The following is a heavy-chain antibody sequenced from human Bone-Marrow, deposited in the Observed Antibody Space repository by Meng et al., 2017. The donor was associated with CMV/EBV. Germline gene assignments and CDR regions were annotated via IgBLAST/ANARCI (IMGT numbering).Heavy chain of an antibody. D-gene: IGHD5-24*01. CDR3: ASPRGVATITRNAFDI. CDR2: IIPIFGTA. V-gene: IGHV1-69*05. J-gene: IGHJ3*02. CDR1: TFTSYD. Sequence: TFTSYDINWVRQAPGQGLEWMGGIIPIFGTANYAQKFQGRVTITTDESTSTAYMELSSLRSEDTAVYYCASPRGVATITRNAFDIWGQGTMVTVSS.